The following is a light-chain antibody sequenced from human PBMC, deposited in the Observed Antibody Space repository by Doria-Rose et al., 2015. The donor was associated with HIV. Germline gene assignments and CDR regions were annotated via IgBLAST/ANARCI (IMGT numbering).Light chain of an antibody. V-gene: IGLV2-14*01. CDR1: DY. CDR3: TSYAGSSVPDV. J-gene: IGLJ1*01. Sequence: DYVSWYQQHPGKAPKLMIYEVSNRPSGVSNRFSGSKSGNTASLTIDGLQADDEADYYCTSYAGSSVPDVFGTGTKVTVL. CDR2: EVS.